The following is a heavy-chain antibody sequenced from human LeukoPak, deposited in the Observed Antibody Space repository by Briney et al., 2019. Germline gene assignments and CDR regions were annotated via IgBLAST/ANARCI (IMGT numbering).Heavy chain of an antibody. CDR2: VYYSGTT. CDR1: GVSISSYY. V-gene: IGHV4-59*01. Sequence: PSETLSLTCTVSGVSISSYYWSWIRQPPGKGLEWIGYVYYSGTTNYNPSLKSRVTISVDTSKNQFSLKLSSVTAADTAVYYCARGVYIAAAQYGYWGQGTLVTVSS. D-gene: IGHD6-13*01. J-gene: IGHJ4*02. CDR3: ARGVYIAAAQYGY.